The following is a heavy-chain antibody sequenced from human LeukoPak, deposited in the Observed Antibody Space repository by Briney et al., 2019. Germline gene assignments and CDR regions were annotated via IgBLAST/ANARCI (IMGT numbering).Heavy chain of an antibody. V-gene: IGHV4-39*07. J-gene: IGHJ4*02. CDR2: INQSGST. D-gene: IGHD2-15*01. CDR3: ARDQRCSGGSCYRPFDF. Sequence: SETLSLTCTVSGVFINSNTYSWGWIRQPPGRGLEWIGSINQSGSTYSNPSLKSRVTMSVDTSKNQFSLKLTSVTAADTAVYYCARDQRCSGGSCYRPFDFWGQGTLVTVSS. CDR1: GVFINSNTYS.